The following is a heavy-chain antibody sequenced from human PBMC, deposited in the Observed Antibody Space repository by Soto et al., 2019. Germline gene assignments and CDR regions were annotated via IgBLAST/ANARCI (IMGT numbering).Heavy chain of an antibody. J-gene: IGHJ4*02. D-gene: IGHD6-19*01. CDR1: GFTFSSYS. Sequence: GSLRLSCAASGFTFSSYSMNWVRQAPGKGLEWVSYISSSSSTIYYADSVKGRFTISRDNAKNPLYLQMNSLRAEDTAVYYCASTILIAVAGTGVKGFFTFDYWGQGTLVTVSS. V-gene: IGHV3-48*01. CDR2: ISSSSSTI. CDR3: ASTILIAVAGTGVKGFFTFDY.